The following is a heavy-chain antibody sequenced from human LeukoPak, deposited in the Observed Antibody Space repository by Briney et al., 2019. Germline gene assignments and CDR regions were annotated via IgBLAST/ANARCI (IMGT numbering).Heavy chain of an antibody. J-gene: IGHJ6*02. D-gene: IGHD3-10*02. CDR3: ARGVFGESYYGMDV. V-gene: IGHV3-30*19. Sequence: SLRLSXXXSGFTFSSYGMHWVRQAPGKGLEWVAVISYDGSNKYYADSVKGRFTISRDNSKNTLYLQMNSLRAEDTAVYYCARGVFGESYYGMDVWGQGTTVTVSS. CDR2: ISYDGSNK. CDR1: GFTFSSYG.